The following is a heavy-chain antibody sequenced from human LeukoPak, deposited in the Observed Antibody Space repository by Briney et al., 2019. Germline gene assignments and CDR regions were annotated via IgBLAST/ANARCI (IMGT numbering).Heavy chain of an antibody. CDR1: GFTFSSYA. Sequence: GGSLRLSCAASGFTFSSYAMTWVRQAPGKGLEWVSGISDSGGGTYYADSVKGRFTISRDNSKNTVHLHMNSLRAEDTALYYCAKGYNSGWFESWGQRALVTVSS. J-gene: IGHJ5*01. CDR2: ISDSGGGT. D-gene: IGHD6-19*01. CDR3: AKGYNSGWFES. V-gene: IGHV3-23*01.